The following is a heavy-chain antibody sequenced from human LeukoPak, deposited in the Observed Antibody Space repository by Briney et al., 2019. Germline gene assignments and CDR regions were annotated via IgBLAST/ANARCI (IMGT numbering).Heavy chain of an antibody. CDR2: IYHSGST. Sequence: SETLSLTCTVSAYSISSGYYWGWIRQPPGKGLEWIGSIYHSGSTYYNPSLKSRVTISVDTSKNQFSLKLSSVTAADTAVYYCARVRSGYGFDYWGQGTLVTVSS. CDR1: AYSISSGYY. CDR3: ARVRSGYGFDY. V-gene: IGHV4-38-2*02. J-gene: IGHJ4*02. D-gene: IGHD3-22*01.